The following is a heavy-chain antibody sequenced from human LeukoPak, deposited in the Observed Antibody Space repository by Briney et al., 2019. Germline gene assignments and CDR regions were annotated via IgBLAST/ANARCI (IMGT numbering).Heavy chain of an antibody. CDR1: GYTFTGYY. Sequence: ASVKVSCKASGYTFTGYYMHWVRQAPGQGLEWMGWINPSSGGTNYAQEFQGWVTMTRDTSISTAYMELSRLRSDDTAVYYCAREVTAAGPLNYWGQGTLVTVSS. D-gene: IGHD6-13*01. CDR3: AREVTAAGPLNY. J-gene: IGHJ4*02. CDR2: INPSSGGT. V-gene: IGHV1-2*04.